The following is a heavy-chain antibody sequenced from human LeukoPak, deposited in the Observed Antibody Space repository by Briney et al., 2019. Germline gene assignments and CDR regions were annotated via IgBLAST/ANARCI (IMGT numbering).Heavy chain of an antibody. CDR2: ISGNSGAT. D-gene: IGHD4-11*01. V-gene: IGHV3-23*01. J-gene: IGHJ4*02. CDR3: SKAGDTNYYRHGDY. Sequence: GGSLRLSCAPSGFTFSSYPMSWVRQAPGRGLEWVSVISGNSGATYYADSVKGRFTISRDNAKNTVYLQMNNLRGEDTALYYCSKAGDTNYYRHGDYWGQGTLVTVSS. CDR1: GFTFSSYP.